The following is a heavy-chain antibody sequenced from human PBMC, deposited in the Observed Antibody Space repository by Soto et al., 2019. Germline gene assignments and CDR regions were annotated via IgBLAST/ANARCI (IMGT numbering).Heavy chain of an antibody. D-gene: IGHD2-2*01. CDR3: ARRGGYCSSTTPCTCYMVF. CDR2: ISAYNGNT. CDR1: GYTFTSYG. Sequence: ASVKVSCKASGYTFTSYGISWVRQAPGQGLEWMGWISAYNGNTNYAQKLQGRVTMTTDTSTSTAYMELRSLRSDDTAVYYCARRGGYCSSTTPCTCYMVFWRKGTTVTVSS. J-gene: IGHJ6*03. V-gene: IGHV1-18*01.